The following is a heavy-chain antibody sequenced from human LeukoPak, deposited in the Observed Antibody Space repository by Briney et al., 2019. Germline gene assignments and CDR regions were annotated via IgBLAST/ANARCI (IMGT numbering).Heavy chain of an antibody. CDR1: GNSIGSGDYY. Sequence: SQTLSLTCTVSGNSIGSGDYYGSWIRQPPGKGLEWIGYIYYSGKSYYSPSLRSRVSMSVDTSKNQFSLKLTSVTAADTAVYYCARDFGHYWGQGTLVTVSS. CDR3: ARDFGHY. CDR2: IYYSGKS. D-gene: IGHD3-3*01. J-gene: IGHJ4*02. V-gene: IGHV4-30-4*01.